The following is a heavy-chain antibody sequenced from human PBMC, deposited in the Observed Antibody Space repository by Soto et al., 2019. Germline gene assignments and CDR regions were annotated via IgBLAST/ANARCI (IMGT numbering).Heavy chain of an antibody. D-gene: IGHD2-15*01. CDR1: GYTFISHG. J-gene: IGHJ6*02. CDR3: ASVSSSIVVVPDYGMDV. V-gene: IGHV1-18*04. CDR2: ISGKNGNT. Sequence: QVQLVQSGVEVKKPGASVKVSCKASGYTFISHGISWVRQAPGQGLEWMGWISGKNGNTNYAQKLQGRVTLTTDTSTSTASMELRSLRSDDTAVYYCASVSSSIVVVPDYGMDVWGQGTTVTVSS.